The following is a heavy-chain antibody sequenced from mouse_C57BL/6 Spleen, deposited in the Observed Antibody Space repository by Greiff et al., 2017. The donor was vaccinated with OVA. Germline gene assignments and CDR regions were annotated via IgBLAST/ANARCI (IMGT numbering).Heavy chain of an antibody. CDR3: VRQGANWVLDY. V-gene: IGHV10-1*01. CDR2: IRSKSNNYAT. J-gene: IGHJ2*01. Sequence: EVQGVESGGGLVQPKGSLKLSCAASGFSFNTYAMNWVRQAPGKGLEWVARIRSKSNNYATYYADSVKDRFTISRDDSESMLYLQMNNLKTEDTAMDYCVRQGANWVLDYWGQGTTLTVSS. D-gene: IGHD4-1*01. CDR1: GFSFNTYA.